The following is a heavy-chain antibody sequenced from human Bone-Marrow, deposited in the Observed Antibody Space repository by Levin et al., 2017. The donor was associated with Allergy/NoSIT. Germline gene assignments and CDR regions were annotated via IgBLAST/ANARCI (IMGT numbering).Heavy chain of an antibody. CDR2: ISEDTGNT. CDR3: AQIEVSPVPRFCIGASCSVTGGHYYHGMDV. J-gene: IGHJ6*02. Sequence: GESLKISCEALGYTFSSHNLCWVRQAPGQGLEWMGCISEDTGNTKYAQKFQGRVTMTTDTSTTTAYMELRSLRPDDTAVYFCAQIEVSPVPRFCIGASCSVTGGHYYHGMDVWGQGTTITVSS. D-gene: IGHD2-15*01. V-gene: IGHV1-18*01. CDR1: GYTFSSHN.